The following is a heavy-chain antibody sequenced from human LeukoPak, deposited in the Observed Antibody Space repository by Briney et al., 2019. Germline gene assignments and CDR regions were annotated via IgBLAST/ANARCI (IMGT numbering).Heavy chain of an antibody. D-gene: IGHD3-9*01. Sequence: TLSLTCTVSGGSTSSYYWSWIRQPPGKALEWLALIYWDDDKRYSPSLKSRLTITKDTSKNQVVLTMTNMDPVDTATYYCAQTIRYFDAFDIWGQGTMVTVSS. V-gene: IGHV2-5*08. J-gene: IGHJ3*02. CDR2: IYWDDDK. CDR3: AQTIRYFDAFDI. CDR1: GGSTSSYY.